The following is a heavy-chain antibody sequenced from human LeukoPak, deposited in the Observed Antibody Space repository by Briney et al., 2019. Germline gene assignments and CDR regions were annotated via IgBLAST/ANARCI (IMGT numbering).Heavy chain of an antibody. CDR2: INPNSGGT. CDR3: ARSLYYYDSSGLHDAFDI. CDR1: GYTFTGYY. Sequence: ASVKVSYKASGYTFTGYYMHWVRQAPGQGREWMGWINPNSGGTNYAQKFQGRVTVTRDTSISTAYMELSRLRSDDTAVYYCARSLYYYDSSGLHDAFDIWGQGTMVTVSS. V-gene: IGHV1-2*02. D-gene: IGHD3-22*01. J-gene: IGHJ3*02.